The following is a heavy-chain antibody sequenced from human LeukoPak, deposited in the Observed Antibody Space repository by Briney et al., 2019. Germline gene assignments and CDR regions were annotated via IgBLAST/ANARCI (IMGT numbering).Heavy chain of an antibody. D-gene: IGHD5-18*01. J-gene: IGHJ4*02. CDR1: GFTFSSYN. CDR3: AKYAPSDTKPTRYFDY. Sequence: PGGSLRLSCAASGFTFSSYNMNWVRQAPGKGLEWVSVIGTPDGNEHYADSVGGRFTISRDNSRSMLYLQTNSLRAEDTAVYYCAKYAPSDTKPTRYFDYWGPGTLVTVSS. CDR2: IGTPDGNE. V-gene: IGHV3-23*01.